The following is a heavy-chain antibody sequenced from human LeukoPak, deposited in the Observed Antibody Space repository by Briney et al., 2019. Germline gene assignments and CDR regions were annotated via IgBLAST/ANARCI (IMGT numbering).Heavy chain of an antibody. CDR2: IHQSGTT. J-gene: IGHJ6*02. D-gene: IGHD6-19*01. Sequence: PSETLSLTCSVSGGSLSTYYWTWTRQPPGKGLEWIGYIHQSGTTEFNPSLKSRVTMSLDTSRNQFSLRMSTVTAADTAVYYCSREQYIIGGSGWFGMDVWGHGTTGTVSS. CDR1: GGSLSTYY. CDR3: SREQYIIGGSGWFGMDV. V-gene: IGHV4-59*12.